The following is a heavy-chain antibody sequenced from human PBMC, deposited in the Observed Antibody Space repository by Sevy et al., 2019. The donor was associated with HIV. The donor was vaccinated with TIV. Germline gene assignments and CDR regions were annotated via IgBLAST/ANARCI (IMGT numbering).Heavy chain of an antibody. CDR2: INPNSGGT. CDR1: GYTFTGYY. J-gene: IGHJ3*02. V-gene: IGHV1-2*06. D-gene: IGHD2-2*01. CDR3: ARGGDIVVVPAAPHDAFDI. Sequence: ASVKVSCKASGYTFTGYYMHWVRQAPGQGLEWMGRINPNSGGTNYAQKFQGRVTMTRDTSISTAYMELSRLRSDDTPMYYCARGGDIVVVPAAPHDAFDIWGQGTMVTVSS.